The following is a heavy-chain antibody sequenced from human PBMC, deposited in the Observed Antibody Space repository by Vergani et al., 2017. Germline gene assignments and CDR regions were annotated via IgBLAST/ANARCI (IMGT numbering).Heavy chain of an antibody. J-gene: IGHJ4*02. D-gene: IGHD2-15*01. Sequence: EVQLVESGGGLVKPGGSLRLSCAASGFTFSSYSMNWVRQAPGKGLEWVSYISSSSSYTNYGDSVKGRFTISRDNAKNSLYLQRNSLRAEDTAVYYCARDGVVVAAPQGWGQGTLVTVSS. CDR2: ISSSSSYT. CDR1: GFTFSSYS. V-gene: IGHV3-21*05. CDR3: ARDGVVVAAPQG.